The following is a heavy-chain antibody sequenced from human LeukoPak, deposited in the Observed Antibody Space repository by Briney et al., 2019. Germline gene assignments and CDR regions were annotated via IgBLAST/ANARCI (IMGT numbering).Heavy chain of an antibody. CDR1: GGSVSSGSYY. V-gene: IGHV4-61*01. D-gene: IGHD6-13*01. CDR2: IYYSGST. CDR3: ARGRNPSAGKTTDY. J-gene: IGHJ4*02. Sequence: SETLSLTCTVSGGSVSSGSYYWSWIRQPPGKGLEWIGYIYYSGSTNYNPSLKSRVTISVDTSKNQFSLKLSSVTAADTAVYYCARGRNPSAGKTTDYWGQGTLVTVSS.